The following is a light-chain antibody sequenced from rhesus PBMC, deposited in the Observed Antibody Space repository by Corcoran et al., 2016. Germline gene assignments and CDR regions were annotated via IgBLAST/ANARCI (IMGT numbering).Light chain of an antibody. CDR3: LQHNSYPYS. Sequence: DIQMTQSPSSLSASVGDTVTITCRTRQAISSYLNWFQQKPGKAHKLLLYAASSLESGVPSRFSCSGSGTEFILTVSSLQPEDFATYYCLQHNSYPYSFGQGTRVEI. CDR2: AAS. V-gene: IGKV1-28*02. J-gene: IGKJ2*01. CDR1: QAISSY.